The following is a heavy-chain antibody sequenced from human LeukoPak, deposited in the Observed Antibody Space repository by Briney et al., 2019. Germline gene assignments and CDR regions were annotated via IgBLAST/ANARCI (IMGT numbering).Heavy chain of an antibody. D-gene: IGHD2-15*01. J-gene: IGHJ4*02. CDR2: ISGSGGST. CDR1: RFTFSSYG. CDR3: AKEDEYCSGGSCYGIHFDY. V-gene: IGHV3-23*01. Sequence: GGSLRLSCAASRFTFSSYGMSWVRQAPGKGLEWVSAISGSGGSTYYADSVKGRFTISRDNSKNTLYLQMNSLRAEDTAVYYCAKEDEYCSGGSCYGIHFDYWGQGTLVTVSS.